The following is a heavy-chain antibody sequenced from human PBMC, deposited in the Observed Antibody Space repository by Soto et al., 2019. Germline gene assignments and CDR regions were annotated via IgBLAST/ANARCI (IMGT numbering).Heavy chain of an antibody. CDR2: ISSSGSTI. CDR3: AREEYSSSIGDY. Sequence: PWWSLRLSCSASVFTFSRYEMNWFRQAPGKGLEWVSYISSSGSTIYYADSVKGRFTISRDNAKNSLYLQMNSLRAEDTAVYYCAREEYSSSIGDYWGQGTLVTVSS. J-gene: IGHJ4*02. CDR1: VFTFSRYE. D-gene: IGHD6-6*01. V-gene: IGHV3-48*03.